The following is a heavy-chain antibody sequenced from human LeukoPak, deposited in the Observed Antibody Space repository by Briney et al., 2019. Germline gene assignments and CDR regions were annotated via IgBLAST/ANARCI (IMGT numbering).Heavy chain of an antibody. V-gene: IGHV1-2*02. CDR3: ARATGFDY. J-gene: IGHJ4*02. Sequence: ASVNVSCKASVYTLTYYYMHWVRQAPGQGLEWMGWINPKSGGKNYAQKFQGRVSMTRDTSISTAYMELSRLTSDDTAVYHCARATGFDYWGQGTLVTVSS. D-gene: IGHD1-1*01. CDR2: INPKSGGK. CDR1: VYTLTYYY.